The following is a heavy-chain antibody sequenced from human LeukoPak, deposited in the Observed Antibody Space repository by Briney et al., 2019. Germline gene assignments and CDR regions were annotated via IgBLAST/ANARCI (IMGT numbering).Heavy chain of an antibody. CDR2: ISYDGSTE. CDR3: ARDVAAPGGVYFDY. Sequence: PGRSLRLSCAASGFPFSSYAMHWVRQAPGKGLEWVALISYDGSTEYYADSVKGRFTISRDNSKNTLYLQMNSLRAEDTAVYYCARDVAAPGGVYFDYWGQGTLVTVSS. J-gene: IGHJ4*02. V-gene: IGHV3-30*03. CDR1: GFPFSSYA. D-gene: IGHD3-16*01.